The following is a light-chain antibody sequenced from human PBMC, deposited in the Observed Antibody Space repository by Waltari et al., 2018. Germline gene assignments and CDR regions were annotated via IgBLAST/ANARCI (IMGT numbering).Light chain of an antibody. CDR2: AAS. CDR1: QSISSY. CDR3: QQSYTTPRT. J-gene: IGKJ4*01. V-gene: IGKV1-39*01. Sequence: DIQMTQSPSSLSASVGDRVTITCRASQSISSYLSWFQQKPGTAPKLLIYAASSLQSGVPSRFGGSGSGTDFTLTISSLQPEDFATYYCQQSYTTPRTFGGGTKVEIK.